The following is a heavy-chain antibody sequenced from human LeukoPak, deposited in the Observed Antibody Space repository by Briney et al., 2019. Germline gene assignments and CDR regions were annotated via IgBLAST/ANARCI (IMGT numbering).Heavy chain of an antibody. Sequence: PSQTLSLTCTVSGGSISSYYWSWIRQPPGKGLEWIGNIYDRGSAKYNPSLKSRVTISVDTSKNQFSLRLSSVTAADTAVYYCARGRTFDNWGQGTLVTVSS. V-gene: IGHV4-59*01. CDR3: ARGRTFDN. CDR2: IYDRGSA. CDR1: GGSISSYY. J-gene: IGHJ4*02.